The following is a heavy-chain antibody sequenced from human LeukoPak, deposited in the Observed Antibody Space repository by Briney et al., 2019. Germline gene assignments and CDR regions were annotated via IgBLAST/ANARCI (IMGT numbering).Heavy chain of an antibody. V-gene: IGHV3-48*01. J-gene: IGHJ4*02. CDR3: AGDQGGATSY. CDR2: ISSLSGTI. D-gene: IGHD1-26*01. Sequence: PGGSLRLSCAASGFTFSSYSVNWVRQAPGEGLEWVSYISSLSGTIYYADSVKGRFTISRDNAKNSLYLQMDSLRAEDTAVYYCAGDQGGATSYWGQGTLVTVSS. CDR1: GFTFSSYS.